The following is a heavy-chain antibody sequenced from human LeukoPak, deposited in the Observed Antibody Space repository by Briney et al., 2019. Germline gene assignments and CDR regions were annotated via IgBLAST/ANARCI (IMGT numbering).Heavy chain of an antibody. D-gene: IGHD3-10*01. J-gene: IGHJ4*02. CDR2: IHYSGST. CDR3: ARLGYYGSGSYPDY. CDR1: GGSIRNYY. V-gene: IGHV4-59*01. Sequence: PSETLSLTCSVSGGSIRNYYWNWIRQPPGRGLEWFGLIHYSGSTIYNPSFETRVTISVDTSRNQFSLKLSSVTAADTAVYYCARLGYYGSGSYPDYWGQGTLVTVSS.